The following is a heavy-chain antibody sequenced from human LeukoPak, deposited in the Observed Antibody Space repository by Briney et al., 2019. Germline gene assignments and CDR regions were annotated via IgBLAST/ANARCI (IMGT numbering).Heavy chain of an antibody. J-gene: IGHJ2*01. D-gene: IGHD1-26*01. V-gene: IGHV3-30*18. CDR1: GFTFSSYG. CDR3: AKDRTVGASYWYFDL. Sequence: GGSLRLSCAASGFTFSSYGMHWVRQAPGKGLEWVAVISYDGSNKYYADSVKGRFTISRDNSKNTLYLQMNSLRAEDTAVYYCAKDRTVGASYWYFDLWGRGTLVSVSS. CDR2: ISYDGSNK.